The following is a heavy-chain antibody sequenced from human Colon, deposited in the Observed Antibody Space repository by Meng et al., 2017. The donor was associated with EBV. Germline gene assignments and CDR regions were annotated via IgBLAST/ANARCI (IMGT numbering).Heavy chain of an antibody. CDR1: GGSVRSGGYY. Sequence: QAQLQESGPGLVKPSQTLSLTCTVSGGSVRSGGYYWTWIRQHPGKGLEWFGHIYYSGSTFYNPSLKRRVIISIDTSKNQFSLNLRSVTAADTAVYYCARVSSGWDYFDYWGQGTLVTVSS. D-gene: IGHD6-19*01. CDR2: IYYSGST. J-gene: IGHJ4*02. CDR3: ARVSSGWDYFDY. V-gene: IGHV4-31*03.